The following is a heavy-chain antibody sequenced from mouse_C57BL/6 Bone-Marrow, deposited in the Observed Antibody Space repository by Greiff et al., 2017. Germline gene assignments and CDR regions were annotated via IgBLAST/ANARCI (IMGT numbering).Heavy chain of an antibody. V-gene: IGHV1-42*01. CDR3: ARLDGNYPYFDY. Sequence: LVESGPELVKPGASVTISCKASGYSFTGYYMNWVKQSPEKSLEWIGEIYPSTGGTTSNQKFKAKATLTVDKSSSTAYMQLKSLTSEDSAVYYYARLDGNYPYFDYWGQSTTLTVSS. D-gene: IGHD2-1*01. J-gene: IGHJ2*01. CDR1: GYSFTGYY. CDR2: IYPSTGGT.